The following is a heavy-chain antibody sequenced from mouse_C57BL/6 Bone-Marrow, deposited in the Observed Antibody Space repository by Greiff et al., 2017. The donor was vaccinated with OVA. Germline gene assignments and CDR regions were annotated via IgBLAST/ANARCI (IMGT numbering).Heavy chain of an antibody. J-gene: IGHJ1*03. V-gene: IGHV6-3*01. D-gene: IGHD1-1*01. CDR2: IRLKSDNYAT. CDR1: GFTFSNYW. Sequence: EVKLQESGGGLVQPGGSMKLSCVASGFTFSNYWMNWVRQSPEKGLEWVAQIRLKSDNYATHYAESVKGRFTISRDDSKSSVYLQMNNLRAEDTGIYYCTKTVWYFDVWGTGTTVTVSS. CDR3: TKTVWYFDV.